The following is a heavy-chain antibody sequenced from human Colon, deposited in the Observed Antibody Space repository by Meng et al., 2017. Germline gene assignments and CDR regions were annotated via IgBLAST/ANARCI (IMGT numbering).Heavy chain of an antibody. CDR2: IDHFGIS. J-gene: IGHJ5*02. V-gene: IGHV4-34*09. CDR1: GGSFSGFY. Sequence: HLLESGPSPVNPSPALSLTCAVSGGSFSGFYWSWLRQPPGKGLEWIGEIDHFGISNYNSSLKGRLTMSVDTSKKQISLTLTSVTAADTAVYYCATGLRHGDWFNPWGPGTLVTVSS. CDR3: ATGLRHGDWFNP. D-gene: IGHD4-17*01.